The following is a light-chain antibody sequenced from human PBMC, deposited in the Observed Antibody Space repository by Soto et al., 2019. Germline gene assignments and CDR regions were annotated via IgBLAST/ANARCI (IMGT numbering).Light chain of an antibody. CDR1: SSDIGRYNY. CDR2: DVS. Sequence: QSALTQPASVSGSPGQSITISCTGTSSDIGRYNYVSWYQQYPGKAPKFMIYDVSNRPSGVSNRFSGSKSGNTASLTISGLQAEDEAGYYCSSYISSSTYVFGTGTKLTVL. CDR3: SSYISSSTYV. J-gene: IGLJ1*01. V-gene: IGLV2-14*01.